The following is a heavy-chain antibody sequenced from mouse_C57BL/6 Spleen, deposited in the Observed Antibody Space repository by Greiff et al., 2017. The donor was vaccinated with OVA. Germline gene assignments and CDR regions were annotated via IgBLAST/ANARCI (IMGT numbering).Heavy chain of an antibody. V-gene: IGHV8-8*01. D-gene: IGHD1-1*01. Sequence: QVTLKESGPGILQPSQTLSLTCSFSGFSLSTFGMGVGWIRPPSGQGLEWLAHIWWDAAKYYNPALKSLLTISKDTSKNQVFLKIANVDTAETATYYCARIRDYYGSSYNLDYWGQGTTLTVSS. CDR2: IWWDAAK. CDR3: ARIRDYYGSSYNLDY. J-gene: IGHJ2*01. CDR1: GFSLSTFGMG.